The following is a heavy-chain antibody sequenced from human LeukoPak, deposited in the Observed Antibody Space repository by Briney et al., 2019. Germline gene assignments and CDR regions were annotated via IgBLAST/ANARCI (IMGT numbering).Heavy chain of an antibody. J-gene: IGHJ4*02. D-gene: IGHD3-9*01. CDR2: FDPEDGET. Sequence: GASVKVSCKVSGYTLTELSMHWVRQAPGKGLEWMGGFDPEDGETIYAQKFQGRVTMTEDTSTDTAYMELSSLRSEDTAVYYCATAKYYDILTGYYPYYFDYWGQGTLVTVSS. CDR3: ATAKYYDILTGYYPYYFDY. V-gene: IGHV1-24*01. CDR1: GYTLTELS.